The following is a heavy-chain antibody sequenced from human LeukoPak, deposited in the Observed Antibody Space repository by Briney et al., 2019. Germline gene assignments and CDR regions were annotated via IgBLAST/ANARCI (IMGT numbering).Heavy chain of an antibody. Sequence: GGSLRLSCAASGFTFSNYEMKWVRQARGKGMEWVSYISSSGSTIYYADSVKGRFTISRDNAKKSLYLQMNSLRAEDTAVYYCARGPSGYHNTGGQGTLVTVSS. CDR3: ARGPSGYHNT. CDR1: GFTFSNYE. D-gene: IGHD5-12*01. V-gene: IGHV3-48*03. CDR2: ISSSGSTI. J-gene: IGHJ4*02.